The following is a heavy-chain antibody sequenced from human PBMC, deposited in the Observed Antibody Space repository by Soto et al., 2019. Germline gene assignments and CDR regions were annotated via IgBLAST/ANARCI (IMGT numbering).Heavy chain of an antibody. V-gene: IGHV3-23*01. CDR2: IGSVGGDT. Sequence: GESLKISCAASGFTFYSYAMSWVRQAPGKGLEWVSTIGSVGGDTYYADSVKGRFTISRDDSKNTLLLQKNSLRAEDTAVYYCVKDRMAYNSVWDPFDIWGQGTMVTVSS. D-gene: IGHD1-20*01. CDR3: VKDRMAYNSVWDPFDI. J-gene: IGHJ3*02. CDR1: GFTFYSYA.